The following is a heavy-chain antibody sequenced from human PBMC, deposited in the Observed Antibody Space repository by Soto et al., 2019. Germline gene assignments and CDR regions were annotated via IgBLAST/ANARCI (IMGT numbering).Heavy chain of an antibody. CDR3: AKDLFSMVRGASYYSYGMDV. V-gene: IGHV3-49*03. Sequence: GGSLRLSCTASGFTFGDYAMSWFRQAPGKGLGWVGFIRSKPYDGTTEYAASAKGRFTISRDDSKSIAYLQMNSLKTEDTAVYYCAKDLFSMVRGASYYSYGMDVWGQGTTVTVSS. CDR2: IRSKPYDGTT. D-gene: IGHD3-10*01. CDR1: GFTFGDYA. J-gene: IGHJ6*02.